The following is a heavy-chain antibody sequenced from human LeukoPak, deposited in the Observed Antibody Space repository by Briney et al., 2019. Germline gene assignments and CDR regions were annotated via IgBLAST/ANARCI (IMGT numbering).Heavy chain of an antibody. CDR3: ARGWGRYGDYGFDY. D-gene: IGHD4-17*01. Sequence: SETLSLTCAVYGGSFSGYYWSWIRQPPGKGLEWIGEINHSGSTNYNPSLKSRVTISVDTSKNQFSLKLSSVTAADTAVYYCARGWGRYGDYGFDYWGQGTLVTVSS. V-gene: IGHV4-34*01. CDR2: INHSGST. CDR1: GGSFSGYY. J-gene: IGHJ4*02.